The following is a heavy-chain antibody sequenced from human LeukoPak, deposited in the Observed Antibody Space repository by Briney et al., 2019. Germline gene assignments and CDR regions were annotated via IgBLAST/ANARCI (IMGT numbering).Heavy chain of an antibody. V-gene: IGHV3-23*01. CDR2: ISGSGGST. CDR3: ADYRGSGWYYFDY. CDR1: GFTFSSYA. Sequence: PGGSVRLSCAASGFTFSSYAMSWVRQAPGKGLEWVSAISGSGGSTYYADSVKGRFTISRDNSKNTLYLQMNSLGAEDTAVYYCADYRGSGWYYFDYWGQGTLVTVSS. D-gene: IGHD6-19*01. J-gene: IGHJ4*02.